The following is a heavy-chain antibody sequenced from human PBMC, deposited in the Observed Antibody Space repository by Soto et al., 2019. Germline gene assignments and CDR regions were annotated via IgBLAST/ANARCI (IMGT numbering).Heavy chain of an antibody. D-gene: IGHD4-17*01. CDR3: ASGLPGYFDK. V-gene: IGHV1-3*01. J-gene: IGHJ4*02. CDR1: GYTFTSYG. Sequence: QVQLVQSGAEVKKPGASVKVSCKASGYTFTSYGMHWVRQAPGQRLEWLGWISAGSGYTAYSEKVQGRITLTRDTSATSAYRALNSLRFEDTAVYYCASGLPGYFDKWSQGTRVTVSS. CDR2: ISAGSGYT.